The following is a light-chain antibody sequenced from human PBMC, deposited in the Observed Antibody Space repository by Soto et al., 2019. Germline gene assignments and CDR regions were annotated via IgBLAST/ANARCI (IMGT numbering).Light chain of an antibody. Sequence: QSVLTHPPSASGTPGQRVTISFSGSSSNIGSNYVYWYQQLPGTAPKLLIYSNNQRPSGVPDRFSGSKSGTSASLAISGLRSEDEADYYCAAWDDSLSGRVFGTGTKVTVL. CDR1: SSNIGSNY. CDR2: SNN. V-gene: IGLV1-47*02. CDR3: AAWDDSLSGRV. J-gene: IGLJ1*01.